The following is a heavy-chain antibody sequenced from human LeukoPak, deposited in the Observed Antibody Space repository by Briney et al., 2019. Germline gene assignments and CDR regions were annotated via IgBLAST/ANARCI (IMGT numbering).Heavy chain of an antibody. CDR2: TFYSGST. Sequence: SETLSLTCSVSGGSINSGGYYWSWIRQHPGKGLDWIGYTFYSGSTYYNPSLKSRVTTSVDSSKHQFSLRLYSVTAADTAVYYCARDPGTMLRGLSLWGQGTLVTVSS. CDR1: GGSINSGGYY. CDR3: ARDPGTMLRGLSL. V-gene: IGHV4-31*03. D-gene: IGHD3-10*01. J-gene: IGHJ4*02.